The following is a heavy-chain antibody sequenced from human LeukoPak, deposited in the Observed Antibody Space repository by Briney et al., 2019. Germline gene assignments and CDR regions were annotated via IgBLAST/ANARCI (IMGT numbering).Heavy chain of an antibody. CDR3: ARAHRDYYDSSGYSDFDY. V-gene: IGHV1-69*05. CDR2: IIPIFGTA. Sequence: ASVKVSCKASGGTFSSYAISWVRQAPGQGLEWMGGIIPIFGTANYAQKFQGRVTITTDESTSTAYMELSSLRSEDTAVYYCARAHRDYYDSSGYSDFDYWGQGTLVTVSS. J-gene: IGHJ4*02. CDR1: GGTFSSYA. D-gene: IGHD3-22*01.